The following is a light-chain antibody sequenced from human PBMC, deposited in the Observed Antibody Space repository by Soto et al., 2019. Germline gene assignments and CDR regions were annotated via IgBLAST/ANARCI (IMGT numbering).Light chain of an antibody. J-gene: IGLJ1*01. CDR3: SSYAGSYTYV. V-gene: IGLV2-11*01. CDR1: SRDVGGYDY. Sequence: QSALTQPRSVFGSPGQSVTISCTGTSRDVGGYDYVSWYQQHPGKAPKLMIYDVTKRPSGVPDRFSGSKSGNTASLTISGLQAEDEADYFCSSYAGSYTYVFGVGTKVTVL. CDR2: DVT.